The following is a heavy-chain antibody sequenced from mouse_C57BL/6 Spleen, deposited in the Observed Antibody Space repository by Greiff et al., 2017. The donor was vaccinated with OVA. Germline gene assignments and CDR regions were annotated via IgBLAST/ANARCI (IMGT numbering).Heavy chain of an antibody. CDR2: ISDGGGYT. V-gene: IGHV5-4*01. D-gene: IGHD1-1*01. J-gene: IGHJ1*03. CDR1: GFTFSSYA. Sequence: EVQGVESGGGLVKPGGSLKLSCAASGFTFSSYAMSWVRQTPEKRLEWVATISDGGGYTYYPDNVKGRFTISRDNAKNNLYLQMRHLKAEDTAMYYCARVYGSSISSYGYFDVWGTGTTVTVSS. CDR3: ARVYGSSISSYGYFDV.